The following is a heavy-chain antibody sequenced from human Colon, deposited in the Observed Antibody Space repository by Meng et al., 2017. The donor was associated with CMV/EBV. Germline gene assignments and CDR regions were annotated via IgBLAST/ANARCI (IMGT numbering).Heavy chain of an antibody. D-gene: IGHD2-2*01. CDR3: ARHYDASWFGY. V-gene: IGHV5-51*01. Sequence: GESLKISCKTSGYTFATHWIGWVRQLPGKDLEWMGMIHCGDSRTIYSPLFQGQVTISADKSLNTAYLQWNSVQASDTAMYYCARHYDASWFGYWGQGTLVTVSS. CDR2: IHCGDSRT. J-gene: IGHJ4*02. CDR1: GYTFATHW.